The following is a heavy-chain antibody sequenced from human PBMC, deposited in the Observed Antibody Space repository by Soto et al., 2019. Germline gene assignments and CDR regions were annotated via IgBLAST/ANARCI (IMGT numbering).Heavy chain of an antibody. D-gene: IGHD6-6*01. Sequence: QLQLQESGPGLVKPSETLSLTCIVSGDSISSLSYYWGWFRQPPGKGLEWIGNIYYSGTTFYDPSLKSRVAISVDTSKNQFSLKLASVTAADTAVYYCARTRAARLGPDFWGQGTLVTVSS. J-gene: IGHJ4*02. CDR1: GDSISSLSYY. CDR3: ARTRAARLGPDF. CDR2: IYYSGTT. V-gene: IGHV4-39*01.